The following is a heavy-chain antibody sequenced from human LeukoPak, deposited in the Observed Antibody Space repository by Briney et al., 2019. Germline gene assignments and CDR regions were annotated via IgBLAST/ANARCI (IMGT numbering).Heavy chain of an antibody. V-gene: IGHV1-46*01. D-gene: IGHD1-26*01. CDR3: AGSIVGATFRAPMDV. J-gene: IGHJ6*03. Sequence: ASVKVSCKASGYTFTSYYMHWVRQAPGQGLEWMGIINPSGGSTSYAQKFQGRVTMTRDISTSTVYMELSSLRSEDTAVYYCAGSIVGATFRAPMDVWGKGTTVTVSS. CDR1: GYTFTSYY. CDR2: INPSGGST.